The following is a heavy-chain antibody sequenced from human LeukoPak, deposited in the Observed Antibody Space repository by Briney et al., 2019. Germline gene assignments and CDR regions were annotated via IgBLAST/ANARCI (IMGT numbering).Heavy chain of an antibody. CDR1: GGSISSSNW. CDR2: IYHSGST. CDR3: ASWGKQWLVLGDWFDP. V-gene: IGHV4-4*02. Sequence: SETLSLTCAVSGGSISSSNWWSWVRQPPGKGLEWIGEIYHSGSTNYNPSLKSRVTISVDESKNQFSLKLSSVTAADTAVYYCASWGKQWLVLGDWFDPWGQGTLVTVSS. D-gene: IGHD6-19*01. J-gene: IGHJ5*02.